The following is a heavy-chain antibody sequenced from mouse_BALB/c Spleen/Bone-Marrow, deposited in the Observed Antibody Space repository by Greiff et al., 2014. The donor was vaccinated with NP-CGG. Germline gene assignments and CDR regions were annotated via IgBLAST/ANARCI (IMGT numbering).Heavy chain of an antibody. D-gene: IGHD1-1*01. CDR3: TRSYGSSYEYYFDY. V-gene: IGHV1-69*02. CDR1: GYTFTSYW. CDR2: IYPSDSYT. J-gene: IGHJ2*01. Sequence: VKLMESGAELVRPGASAKLSCKASGYTFTSYWINWMKQRPGQGLEWIGNIYPSDSYTNYNQKFKDRATLTVDKSSSTAYMQLSSPTAEDSAVYYCTRSYGSSYEYYFDYWGQGTTLTVSS.